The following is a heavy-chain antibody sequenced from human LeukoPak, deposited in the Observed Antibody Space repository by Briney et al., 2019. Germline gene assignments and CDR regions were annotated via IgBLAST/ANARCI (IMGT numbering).Heavy chain of an antibody. D-gene: IGHD3-22*01. CDR3: ARAPSEIGGYYPEYFRH. J-gene: IGHJ1*01. CDR2: IKSDGST. V-gene: IGHV3-74*01. CDR1: GFTFSSYW. Sequence: PGGSLILSCAASGFTFSSYWMHWVRQAPGKGLVWVSRIKSDGSTNYADSVMGRFTISRDNAKNTVSLQMNSLRAEDTGVYYCARAPSEIGGYYPEYFRHWGQGTLVTVSS.